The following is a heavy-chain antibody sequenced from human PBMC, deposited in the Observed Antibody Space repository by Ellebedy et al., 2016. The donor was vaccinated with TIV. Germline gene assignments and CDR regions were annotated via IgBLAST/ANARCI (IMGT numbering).Heavy chain of an antibody. J-gene: IGHJ4*02. CDR1: GFTFSSYA. CDR2: ISGSGGST. CDR3: AREGGSGWYWSLGGTPFDY. Sequence: GESLKISXAASGFTFSSYAMSWVRQAPGKGLEWVSAISGSGGSTYYADSVKGRFTISRDNSKNTLYLQMNSLRAEDTAVYYCAREGGSGWYWSLGGTPFDYWGQGTLVTVSS. D-gene: IGHD6-19*01. V-gene: IGHV3-23*01.